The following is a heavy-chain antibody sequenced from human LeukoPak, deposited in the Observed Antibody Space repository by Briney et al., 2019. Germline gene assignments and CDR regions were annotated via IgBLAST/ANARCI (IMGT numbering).Heavy chain of an antibody. CDR3: ARRITIFGVVIPIEAFDI. D-gene: IGHD3-3*01. CDR2: IYYSGST. J-gene: IGHJ3*02. V-gene: IGHV4-39*01. CDR1: GGSISSSSYY. Sequence: SATLSLTCTVSGGSISSSSYYWGWIRQPPGKGREWIGSIYYSGSTYYNPSLKSRVTISVDTSKNQFSLKLSSVTAADTAVYYCARRITIFGVVIPIEAFDIWGQGTMVTVSS.